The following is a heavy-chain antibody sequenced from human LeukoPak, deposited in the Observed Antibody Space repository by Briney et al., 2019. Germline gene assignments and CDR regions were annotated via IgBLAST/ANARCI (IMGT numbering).Heavy chain of an antibody. Sequence: GASVKVSCKASGYTFTAYYMHWVRQAPGQGLEWMGWINLNSGGSNYAQKFQGRVTMTRDTSISAAYLELSSLRSDDTAVYYCARDRERVVATMGYYWGQGTLVTVSS. CDR1: GYTFTAYY. V-gene: IGHV1-2*02. CDR2: INLNSGGS. D-gene: IGHD5-12*01. CDR3: ARDRERVVATMGYY. J-gene: IGHJ4*02.